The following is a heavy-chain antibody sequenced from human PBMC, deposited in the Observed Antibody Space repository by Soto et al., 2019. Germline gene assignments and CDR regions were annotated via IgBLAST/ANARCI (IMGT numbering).Heavy chain of an antibody. D-gene: IGHD5-12*01. CDR1: GFTFSSYS. J-gene: IGHJ6*02. V-gene: IGHV3-48*02. Sequence: PGGSLRLSCAASGFTFSSYSMNWVRQAPGKGLEWVSYITGSSSTIYYADSVKGRCTISRDNAKNSLYLQMSSLRDEDTAVYYCARRSASGSAGLDVWGQGXTVTVSS. CDR3: ARRSASGSAGLDV. CDR2: ITGSSSTI.